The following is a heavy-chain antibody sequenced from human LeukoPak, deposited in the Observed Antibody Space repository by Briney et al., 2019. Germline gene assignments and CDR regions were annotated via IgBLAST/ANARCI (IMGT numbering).Heavy chain of an antibody. CDR3: ATKRQQLDYYYYYMDV. V-gene: IGHV1-24*01. CDR2: FDPEDGET. J-gene: IGHJ6*03. D-gene: IGHD6-13*01. Sequence: RASVRVSCKVSGYTLTELSMHWVRQAPGKGLEWMGGFDPEDGETIYAQKFQGRVTMTEDTSTDTAYMELSSPRSEDTAVYYCATKRQQLDYYYYYMDVWGKGTTVTVSS. CDR1: GYTLTELS.